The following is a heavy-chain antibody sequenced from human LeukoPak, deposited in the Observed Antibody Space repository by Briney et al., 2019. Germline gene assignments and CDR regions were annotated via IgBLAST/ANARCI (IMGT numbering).Heavy chain of an antibody. V-gene: IGHV3-23*01. CDR3: ARVAGWHWFDP. Sequence: GGSLRLSCAAFGFTFSSYDMTWVRQAPGRGLEWVSSIRPSGDNTYYGDSVKGRFTISRDNSKNTVYLQMNNMTVDDTAVYYCARVAGWHWFDPWGQGTLVTVSS. CDR1: GFTFSSYD. J-gene: IGHJ5*02. D-gene: IGHD6-19*01. CDR2: IRPSGDNT.